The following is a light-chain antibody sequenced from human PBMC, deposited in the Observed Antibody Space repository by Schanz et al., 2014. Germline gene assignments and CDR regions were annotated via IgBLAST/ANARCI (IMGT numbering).Light chain of an antibody. CDR2: VAS. J-gene: IGKJ4*01. Sequence: DIQMTQSPSSLSASVGDRVTITCRARQSISNYLNWYQQKPRRAPKLLIYVASRLHNGVPSRFSGSGSGTAFNLHLSSLQPDDFAPYYCQQSYTPPFPFGGGTKVEIK. V-gene: IGKV1-39*01. CDR1: QSISNY. CDR3: QQSYTPPFP.